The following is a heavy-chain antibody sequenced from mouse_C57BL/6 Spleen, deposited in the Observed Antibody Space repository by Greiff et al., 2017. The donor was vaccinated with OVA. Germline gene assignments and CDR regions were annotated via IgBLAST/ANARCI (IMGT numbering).Heavy chain of an antibody. CDR3: ADGYYEGYAMDY. CDR1: GYTFTDYY. Sequence: EVQLQQSGPVLVKPGASVKMSCKASGYTFTDYYMNWVKQSHGKSLEWIGVINPYNGGTSYNQKFKGKATLTVDKSSSTAYMELNSLTSEDSAVYYCADGYYEGYAMDYWGQGTSVTVSS. V-gene: IGHV1-19*01. CDR2: INPYNGGT. D-gene: IGHD2-3*01. J-gene: IGHJ4*01.